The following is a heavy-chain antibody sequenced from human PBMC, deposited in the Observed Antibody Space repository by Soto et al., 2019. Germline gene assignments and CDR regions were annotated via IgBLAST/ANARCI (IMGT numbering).Heavy chain of an antibody. J-gene: IGHJ4*02. V-gene: IGHV4-59*01. Sequence: QVQLQESGPGLVKPSETLSLTCAVSGGSISSYYWSWIRQPPGKGLEWIGDIYNSGSINYNPSLKSRVIISVDTSKNQFSLKLSSVTAADTAVYYCARHKGSSSWYPFDYWGQGTLVTVSS. D-gene: IGHD6-13*01. CDR2: IYNSGSI. CDR1: GGSISSYY. CDR3: ARHKGSSSWYPFDY.